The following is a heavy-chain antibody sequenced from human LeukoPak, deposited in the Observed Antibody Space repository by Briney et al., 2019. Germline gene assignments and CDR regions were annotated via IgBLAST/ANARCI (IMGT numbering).Heavy chain of an antibody. CDR1: GGSISSSSYY. CDR3: ARNSYGHLNWFDP. Sequence: PSETLSLTCTVSGGSISSSSYYWGWIRQPPGKGLEWIGSIYYSGSTYYNPSLKSRVTISIDTSKNHFSLKLSSVTAADTAVYYCARNSYGHLNWFDPWGQGTLVTVSS. CDR2: IYYSGST. V-gene: IGHV4-39*07. D-gene: IGHD5-18*01. J-gene: IGHJ5*02.